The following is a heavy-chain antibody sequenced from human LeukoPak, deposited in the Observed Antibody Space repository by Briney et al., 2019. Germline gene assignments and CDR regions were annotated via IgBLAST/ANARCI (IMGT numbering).Heavy chain of an antibody. CDR2: INPNSGET. D-gene: IGHD3-3*01. CDR3: ARELVGGIWSAGF. V-gene: IGHV1-2*05. Sequence: ASVKGSCKTSGFTFTRHYVHLIRQAPGQGLEWIGPINPNSGETIYTERFQGRFTMTRDTAIITAYMELSRHKSDDTDVYYRARELVGGIWSAGFWGQGSLVTVSS. CDR1: GFTFTRHY. J-gene: IGHJ4*02.